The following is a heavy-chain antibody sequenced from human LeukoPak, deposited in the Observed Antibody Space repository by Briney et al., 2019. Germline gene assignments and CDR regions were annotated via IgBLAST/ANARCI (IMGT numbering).Heavy chain of an antibody. J-gene: IGHJ5*01. D-gene: IGHD4-23*01. CDR3: ARDPFGWNSCDS. V-gene: IGHV3-7*01. CDR2: IKEDGSAE. CDR1: GFTFSDNW. Sequence: GGSLRLSCAASGFTFSDNWMTWVRQAPGKGLEWVANIKEDGSAEDYVDSVKGRFTISRDNAKNSLYLQMNSLRVEDTAIYYCARDPFGWNSCDSWGQGTLVTVSS.